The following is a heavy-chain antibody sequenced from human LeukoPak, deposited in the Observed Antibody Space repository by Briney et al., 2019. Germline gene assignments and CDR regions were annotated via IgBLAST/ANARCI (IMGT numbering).Heavy chain of an antibody. V-gene: IGHV1-18*01. Sequence: ASVKVSCKASGYTFTSYGISWVRQAPGQGLEWTGWISAHNGNTNYAQKLQGRVTMTTDTSTSTAYMEMRRLRSDDTAVYYCARAVDIAMVTPDYWGQGTLVTVSS. J-gene: IGHJ4*02. CDR3: ARAVDIAMVTPDY. CDR1: GYTFTSYG. D-gene: IGHD5-18*01. CDR2: ISAHNGNT.